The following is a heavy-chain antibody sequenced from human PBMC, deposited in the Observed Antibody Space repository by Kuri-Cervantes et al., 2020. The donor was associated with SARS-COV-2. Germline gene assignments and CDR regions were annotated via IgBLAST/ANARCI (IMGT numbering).Heavy chain of an antibody. CDR3: ARVKYYDFWRGYSDEGAFDY. Sequence: GSLRLSCTVSGGSISSSSYYWGWIRQPPGKGLEWIGSIYYSGSTYYNPSLKSRVTISVDTSKNQFSLKLSSVTAADTAVYYCARVKYYDFWRGYSDEGAFDYWGQGTLVTVSS. CDR1: GGSISSSSYY. V-gene: IGHV4-39*01. D-gene: IGHD3-3*01. CDR2: IYYSGST. J-gene: IGHJ4*02.